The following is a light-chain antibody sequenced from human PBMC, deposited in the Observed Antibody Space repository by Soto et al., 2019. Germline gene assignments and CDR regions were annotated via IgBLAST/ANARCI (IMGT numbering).Light chain of an antibody. CDR2: SSS. Sequence: DIQMTQSPSPLPASVGDSVTITCRASQPISEFLSWYQQKPGKAPRLLFSSSSRMESGISSRFGAGGSGAEFTLTINNLRPEDFAIYICQQYHSSPFNFGPGTTVVV. V-gene: IGKV1-NL1*01. CDR1: QPISEF. J-gene: IGKJ3*01. CDR3: QQYHSSPFN.